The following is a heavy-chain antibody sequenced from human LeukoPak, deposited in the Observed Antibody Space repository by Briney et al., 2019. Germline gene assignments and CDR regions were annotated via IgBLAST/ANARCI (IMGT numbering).Heavy chain of an antibody. Sequence: GGSLRLSCAASGFTFSSYAMHWVRQAPGKGLEWVAVISYDGSNKYYADSVKGRFTISRDNSKNTLYLQMNSLRAEDTAVNYCARDRMVRGVILHDYWGQGTLVTVSS. CDR2: ISYDGSNK. CDR1: GFTFSSYA. J-gene: IGHJ4*02. V-gene: IGHV3-30*04. D-gene: IGHD3-10*01. CDR3: ARDRMVRGVILHDY.